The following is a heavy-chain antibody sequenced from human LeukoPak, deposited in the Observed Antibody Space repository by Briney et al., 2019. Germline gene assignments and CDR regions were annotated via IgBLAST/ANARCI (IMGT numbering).Heavy chain of an antibody. V-gene: IGHV3-13*01. D-gene: IGHD6-19*01. CDR2: IDAAGDT. CDR3: AKPVVKGRYQQWLVGPTDY. CDR1: GFTFSNYD. J-gene: IGHJ4*02. Sequence: PGGSLRLSCAAAGFTFSNYDMHWVRQPSGRGLEWVSAIDAAGDTNYPDSVKGRIAISRENAKNSLYLQMNSLRVGDTAVYYCAKPVVKGRYQQWLVGPTDYWGQGTLVTVSS.